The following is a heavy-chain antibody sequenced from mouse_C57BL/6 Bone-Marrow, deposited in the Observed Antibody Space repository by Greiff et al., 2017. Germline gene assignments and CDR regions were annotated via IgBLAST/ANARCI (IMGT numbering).Heavy chain of an antibody. CDR3: ARPIYYDYEGGY. D-gene: IGHD2-4*01. J-gene: IGHJ2*01. CDR2: IDPSDSYT. V-gene: IGHV1-50*01. Sequence: QVQLQQPGAELVKPGASVKLSCKASGYTFTSYWMQWVKQRPGQGLEWIGEIDPSDSYTNYTQKFKGKATLTVDTSSSTAYMQLSSLTSEDSAVYYCARPIYYDYEGGYWGQGTTLTVSS. CDR1: GYTFTSYW.